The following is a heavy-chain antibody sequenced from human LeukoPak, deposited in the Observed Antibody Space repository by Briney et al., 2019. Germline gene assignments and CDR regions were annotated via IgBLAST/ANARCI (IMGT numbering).Heavy chain of an antibody. D-gene: IGHD3-10*01. J-gene: IGHJ3*02. CDR3: ARGCITMVRGVITDDAFDI. CDR1: GYTFTSYY. V-gene: IGHV1-46*01. Sequence: GASVKVSCKASGYTFTSYYMHWVRQAPGQGLEWMGIINPSGGSTSYAQKFQGRVTMTRDTSTSTVYMELSSLRSDDTAVYYCARGCITMVRGVITDDAFDIWGQGTMVTVSS. CDR2: INPSGGST.